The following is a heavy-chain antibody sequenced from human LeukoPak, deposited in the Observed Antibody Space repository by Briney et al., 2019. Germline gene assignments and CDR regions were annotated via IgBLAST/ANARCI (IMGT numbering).Heavy chain of an antibody. V-gene: IGHV4-39*07. D-gene: IGHD3-10*01. J-gene: IGHJ4*02. CDR3: ARDRAMVRGVPFDY. Sequence: SETLSLTCTVSGGSISSSSYYWGWIRQPPGKGLEWIGSIYYSGSTYYNPSLKSRVTISVDTSKNQFSLKLSSVTAADTAVYYCARDRAMVRGVPFDYWGQGTLVTVSS. CDR1: GGSISSSSYY. CDR2: IYYSGST.